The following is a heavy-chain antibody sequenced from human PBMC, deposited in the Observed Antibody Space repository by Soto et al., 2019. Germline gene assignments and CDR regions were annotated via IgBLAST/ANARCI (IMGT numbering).Heavy chain of an antibody. CDR3: ARDWPYYDSSGYYFQH. Sequence: ASLKVSCKASGYTFTSYGISWVRQAPGQGLEWMGWISAYNGNTNYAQKLQGRVTMTTDTSTSTAYMELRSLRSDDTAVYYCARDWPYYDSSGYYFQHWGQGTLVTVSS. D-gene: IGHD3-22*01. CDR2: ISAYNGNT. J-gene: IGHJ1*01. V-gene: IGHV1-18*01. CDR1: GYTFTSYG.